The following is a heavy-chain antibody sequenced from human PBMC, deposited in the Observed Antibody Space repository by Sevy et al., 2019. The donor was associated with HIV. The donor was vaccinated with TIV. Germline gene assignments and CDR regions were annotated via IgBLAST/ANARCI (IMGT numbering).Heavy chain of an antibody. D-gene: IGHD3-16*01. CDR2: ISWNSGSI. Sequence: GGSLRLSCAASGFTFDDYAMHWVRQAPGKGLEWVSGISWNSGSIGYAHSVKGRFTISRDNAKNSLYLQMNSLRAEDTALYYCAKEVRGRDYWGQGTLVTVSS. J-gene: IGHJ4*02. CDR1: GFTFDDYA. CDR3: AKEVRGRDY. V-gene: IGHV3-9*01.